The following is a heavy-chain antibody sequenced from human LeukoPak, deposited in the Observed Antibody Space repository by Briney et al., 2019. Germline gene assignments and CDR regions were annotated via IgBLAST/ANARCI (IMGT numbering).Heavy chain of an antibody. CDR1: GFTSGDYV. D-gene: IGHD6-19*01. Sequence: GGSLRLSCTVSGFTSGDYVMNWGRQAPWEGLEWVGFFRSKAYGGTTEYAASVKGRFTISRDDSKSIAYLQMNSLKTEDTAVYYCTSPRGTSGWYDYWGQGTLVTVSS. J-gene: IGHJ4*02. CDR3: TSPRGTSGWYDY. V-gene: IGHV3-49*04. CDR2: FRSKAYGGTT.